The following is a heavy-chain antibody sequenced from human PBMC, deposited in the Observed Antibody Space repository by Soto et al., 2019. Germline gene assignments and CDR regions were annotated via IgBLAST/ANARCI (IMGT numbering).Heavy chain of an antibody. CDR3: ARDWSGWGFDP. Sequence: EIQLVESGGGLVQPGGSLRLSCVASGFTFSSYWMSWVRQAPGKGLEWVANIRPEGTENYYVDSVKGRFTISRDNAKNSLSLQMNSLRAEDTAVYYCARDWSGWGFDPWGQGTLVTVSS. J-gene: IGHJ5*02. D-gene: IGHD3-3*01. V-gene: IGHV3-7*01. CDR1: GFTFSSYW. CDR2: IRPEGTEN.